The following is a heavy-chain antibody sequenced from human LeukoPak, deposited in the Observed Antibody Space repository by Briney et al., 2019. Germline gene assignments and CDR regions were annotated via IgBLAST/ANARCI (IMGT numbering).Heavy chain of an antibody. CDR1: GGSISSYY. V-gene: IGHV4-4*07. J-gene: IGHJ6*02. D-gene: IGHD6-13*01. CDR2: IHNSSNT. Sequence: SETLSLTCAVSGGSISSYYWTCILQPAPKGLEWIGRIHNSSNTNYCTALNSRVTMLVDTSTNQVFLQLYSFVAAATAAYYCARGGIAPAYGSINYHHSGLDVWGQGTTVTVSS. CDR3: ARGGIAPAYGSINYHHSGLDV.